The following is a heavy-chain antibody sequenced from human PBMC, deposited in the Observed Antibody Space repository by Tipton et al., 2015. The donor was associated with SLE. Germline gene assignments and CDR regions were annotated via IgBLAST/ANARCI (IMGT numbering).Heavy chain of an antibody. V-gene: IGHV3-23*01. J-gene: IGHJ6*03. Sequence: SLRLSCAASGFTFSSYAMSWVRQAPGKGLEWVSAISGSGGSTYYADSVKGRFTISRDNAKNSLYLQMNSLRAEDTAVYYCARGPTMIVVPLYYYMDVWGKGTTVTVSS. CDR3: ARGPTMIVVPLYYYMDV. CDR1: GFTFSSYA. CDR2: ISGSGGST. D-gene: IGHD3-22*01.